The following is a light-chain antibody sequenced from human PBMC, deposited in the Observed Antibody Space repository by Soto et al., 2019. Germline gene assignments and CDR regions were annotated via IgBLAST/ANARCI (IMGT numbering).Light chain of an antibody. Sequence: IVLTQSPATLSLSPGERATLSCRASQSVSSYLAWHQQKPGQAPRLLIYDTSNRATGIPDRFSGSGSGTDFTLTISSLEPEDFAVYYCQQRSNWPPALTFGGGTKVDIK. CDR1: QSVSSY. J-gene: IGKJ4*01. CDR2: DTS. V-gene: IGKV3-11*01. CDR3: QQRSNWPPALT.